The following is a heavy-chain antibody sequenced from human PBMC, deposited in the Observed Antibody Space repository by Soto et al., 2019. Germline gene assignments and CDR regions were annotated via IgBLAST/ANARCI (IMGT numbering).Heavy chain of an antibody. J-gene: IGHJ6*02. CDR3: ARVRAPGNYYYYGMDV. D-gene: IGHD3-10*01. CDR2: IIPIFGTA. CDR1: GGTFSSYA. V-gene: IGHV1-69*13. Sequence: SVKVSCKASGGTFSSYAISWVRQAPGQGLEWMGGIIPIFGTANYAQKFQGRVTITADESTSTAYMELSSLRSEDTAVYYRARVRAPGNYYYYGMDVWGQGTTVTVSS.